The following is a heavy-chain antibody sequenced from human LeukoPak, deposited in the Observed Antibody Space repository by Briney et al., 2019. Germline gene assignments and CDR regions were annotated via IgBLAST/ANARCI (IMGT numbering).Heavy chain of an antibody. D-gene: IGHD1-1*01. CDR2: ISGDGGTT. V-gene: IGHV3-43*02. CDR1: GFTFDDYA. J-gene: IGHJ4*02. Sequence: PGGSLRLSCAASGFTFDDYAMHWVRQTPGKGLEWVSLISGDGGTTYYADSVKGRFTISRDNSKNSLYLQMNSLRTEDTALYYCAKGAGGVWRPLQGYWGQGTLVTVSS. CDR3: AKGAGGVWRPLQGY.